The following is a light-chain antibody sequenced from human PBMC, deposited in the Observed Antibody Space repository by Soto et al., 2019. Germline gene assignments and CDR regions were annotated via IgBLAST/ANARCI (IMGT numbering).Light chain of an antibody. Sequence: QSVLTQPASVSGSPGQSITISCTGTSSDVGGYNYVSWYQQHPGKAHKLMIYDVSNRPSGVSDRFSGSKSGNTASLTISGLQAEDEADYYCGSYASGSSEVFGTGT. CDR1: SSDVGGYNY. CDR2: DVS. V-gene: IGLV2-14*01. J-gene: IGLJ1*01. CDR3: GSYASGSSEV.